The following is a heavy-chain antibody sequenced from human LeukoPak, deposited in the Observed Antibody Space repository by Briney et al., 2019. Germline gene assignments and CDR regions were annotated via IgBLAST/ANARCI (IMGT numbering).Heavy chain of an antibody. CDR1: GFTFNSYS. D-gene: IGHD1-26*01. Sequence: GGSLRLSCAASGFTFNSYSMNWVRQAPGKGLEWVSSISSSSSYIYYADSVKGRFTISRDNAKNSLYLQMNSLRAEDTAVYYCARDMNAVSGSYPMLFDYWGQGTLVTVSS. CDR3: ARDMNAVSGSYPMLFDY. J-gene: IGHJ4*02. CDR2: ISSSSSYI. V-gene: IGHV3-21*01.